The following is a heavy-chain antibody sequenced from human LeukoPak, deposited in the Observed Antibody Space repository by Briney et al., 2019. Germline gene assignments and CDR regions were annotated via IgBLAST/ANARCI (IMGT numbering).Heavy chain of an antibody. CDR1: GGSISSYY. CDR3: ARGLSPGSYLRGFDY. V-gene: IGHV4-4*07. J-gene: IGHJ4*02. CDR2: IYTSGST. Sequence: SETLSLTCTVSGGSISSYYWSWIRQPAGKGLEWIGRIYTSGSTNYNPSLKSRVTTSVDTSKNQFSLKLSSVTAADTAVYYCARGLSPGSYLRGFDYWGQGTLVTVSS. D-gene: IGHD1-26*01.